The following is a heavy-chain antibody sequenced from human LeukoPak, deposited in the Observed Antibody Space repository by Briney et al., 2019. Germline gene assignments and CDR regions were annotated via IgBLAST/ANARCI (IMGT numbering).Heavy chain of an antibody. D-gene: IGHD3-10*01. CDR2: FDPEDGET. CDR1: GYTLTELS. V-gene: IGHV1-24*01. CDR3: ATELTMVRGVPYSWFDP. J-gene: IGHJ5*02. Sequence: ASVKVSCKVSGYTLTELSMHWVRQAPGKGLEWMGGFDPEDGETIYAQKFQGRVTMTEDTSTDTAYMELSSLRSEDTAVYYCATELTMVRGVPYSWFDPWGQGTLVTVSS.